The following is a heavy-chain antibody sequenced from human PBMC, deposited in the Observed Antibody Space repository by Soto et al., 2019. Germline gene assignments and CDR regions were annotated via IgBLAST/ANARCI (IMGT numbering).Heavy chain of an antibody. J-gene: IGHJ4*02. CDR2: IWYDGSNK. V-gene: IGHV3-33*01. CDR3: ARGYSSSWYTFDY. Sequence: QVQLVESGGGVVQPGRSLRLSCAASGFTFSSYGMHWVRQAPGKGLEWVAVIWYDGSNKYYADSVKGRFTISRDNSKNTLYRQMNSLRAEDTAVYYCARGYSSSWYTFDYWGQGTLVTVSS. D-gene: IGHD6-13*01. CDR1: GFTFSSYG.